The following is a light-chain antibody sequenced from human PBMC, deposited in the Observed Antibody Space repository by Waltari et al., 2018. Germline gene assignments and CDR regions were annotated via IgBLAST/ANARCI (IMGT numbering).Light chain of an antibody. J-gene: IGKJ2*01. CDR3: QQYGSSPPGYT. CDR1: QSVSSTY. Sequence: EIVLSQSPGTLSLSPGERATLSCRASQSVSSTYLVWYQQKHGQATRLLTDGACTRATGIPDRVSGSGSGTDFTLTSSRLEPEDFAVYYCQQYGSSPPGYTFGQGTKLEIK. CDR2: GAC. V-gene: IGKV3-20*01.